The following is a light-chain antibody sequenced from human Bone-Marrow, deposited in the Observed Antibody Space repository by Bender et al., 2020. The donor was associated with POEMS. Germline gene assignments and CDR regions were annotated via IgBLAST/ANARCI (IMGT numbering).Light chain of an antibody. CDR1: SSDVRDYKF. J-gene: IGLJ2*01. CDR3: VAWDATLNGWV. CDR2: EVS. Sequence: QAALTQPASVSGSPGQSITISCTGTSSDVRDYKFVSWYQHHPGKAPKLLIYEVSNRAFGVSNRFSGSQSGNTASLTISGLQAEDEADYYCVAWDATLNGWVFGGGTKLTVL. V-gene: IGLV2-14*01.